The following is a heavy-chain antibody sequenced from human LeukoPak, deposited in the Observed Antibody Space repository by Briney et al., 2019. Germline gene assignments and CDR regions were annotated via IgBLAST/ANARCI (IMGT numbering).Heavy chain of an antibody. V-gene: IGHV3-23*01. D-gene: IGHD3-22*01. CDR1: GFTFSSYA. Sequence: GGSLRLSCAASGFTFSSYAMSWVRQAPGKGLEWVSAISGSGGSTYYADSVKGRFTISRDNSKNTLYLQMNSLRAEDTAVYCCAKDNYYDKGFDYWGQGTLVTVSS. J-gene: IGHJ4*02. CDR3: AKDNYYDKGFDY. CDR2: ISGSGGST.